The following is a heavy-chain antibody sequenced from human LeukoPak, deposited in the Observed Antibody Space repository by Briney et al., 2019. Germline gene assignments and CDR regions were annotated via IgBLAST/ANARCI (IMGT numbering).Heavy chain of an antibody. D-gene: IGHD1-26*01. CDR1: GYTFTRYY. J-gene: IGHJ4*02. CDR3: ASLDSRRGATAD. Sequence: ASVKVSCKASGYTFTRYYMYWVRQAPGQGLEWMGIINPSGGTTNYAQKFQGRVTMTRDTSTSTVYMELSSLRSEDTAVYYCASLDSRRGATADWGQGTLVTVSS. CDR2: INPSGGTT. V-gene: IGHV1-46*01.